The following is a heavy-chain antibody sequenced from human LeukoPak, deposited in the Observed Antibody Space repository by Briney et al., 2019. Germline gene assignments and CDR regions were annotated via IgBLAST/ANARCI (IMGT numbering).Heavy chain of an antibody. Sequence: PSETLSLTCTVSGGSISSYYWSWIRQPPGKGLEWIGYIYYSGSTSYNPSLKSRVTISVDTSKNQFSLKLSSVTAADTAVYYCARQRFYDDAILFDYWGQGTLVTVSS. D-gene: IGHD5/OR15-5a*01. CDR3: ARQRFYDDAILFDY. V-gene: IGHV4-59*08. J-gene: IGHJ4*02. CDR2: IYYSGST. CDR1: GGSISSYY.